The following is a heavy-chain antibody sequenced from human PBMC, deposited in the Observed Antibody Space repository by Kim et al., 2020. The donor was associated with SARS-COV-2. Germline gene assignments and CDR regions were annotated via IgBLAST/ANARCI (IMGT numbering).Heavy chain of an antibody. CDR3: VKVASSWFRYYFDY. Sequence: GGSLRLSCSASGFTFSDYAMYWVRQAPGKGLEHVSAISSNGGSTYYSDSAKGRFTISRDNSKNTLSLQMSTLRPEDTAVYYCVKVASSWFRYYFDYWGQGSLVTVSS. CDR2: ISSNGGST. J-gene: IGHJ4*02. D-gene: IGHD6-13*01. CDR1: GFTFSDYA. V-gene: IGHV3-64D*06.